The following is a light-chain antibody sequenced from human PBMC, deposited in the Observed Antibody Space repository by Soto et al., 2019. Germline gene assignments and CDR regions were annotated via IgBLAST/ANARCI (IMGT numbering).Light chain of an antibody. Sequence: DIQMTQSPSALSASVGDRVTLTCRASQNIGTSLAWYQQKPGRAPKVLIYDVSTLERGVPSRFSGSQFGSEFTLTISGLQPDDFATYYRQQYSNFATFGQGTKVDI. CDR3: QQYSNFAT. V-gene: IGKV1-5*01. CDR1: QNIGTS. CDR2: DVS. J-gene: IGKJ1*01.